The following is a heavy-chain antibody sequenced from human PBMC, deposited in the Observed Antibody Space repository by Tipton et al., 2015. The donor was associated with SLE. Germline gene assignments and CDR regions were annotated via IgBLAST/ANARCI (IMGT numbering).Heavy chain of an antibody. V-gene: IGHV4-38-2*02. CDR3: ARTTVPAGFDS. J-gene: IGHJ4*02. Sequence: GLVKPSETLSLICNVSGHSISSGYYWSWIRQHPGKGLEWIGYIYNSGSTSYNPSLKSRVTISVDTSKNQFSLKLSSVTAADTAVYYCARTTVPAGFDSWGQGTLATVSS. D-gene: IGHD1-1*01. CDR2: IYNSGST. CDR1: GHSISSGYY.